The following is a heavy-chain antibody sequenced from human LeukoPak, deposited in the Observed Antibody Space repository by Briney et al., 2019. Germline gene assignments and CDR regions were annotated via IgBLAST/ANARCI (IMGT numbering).Heavy chain of an antibody. J-gene: IGHJ6*02. D-gene: IGHD2-15*01. CDR3: ARELGYCSGASCYFKYYGMDV. CDR2: INSDGSSI. V-gene: IGHV3-74*01. CDR1: GFTFGTYW. Sequence: GGSLRLSRAASGFTFGTYWMHWVRQAPGKGLVWVSRINSDGSSISYADSVKGRFTISRDNAKNTVYLQMNSLRAEDTAVYYCARELGYCSGASCYFKYYGMDVWGQGTTVTVFS.